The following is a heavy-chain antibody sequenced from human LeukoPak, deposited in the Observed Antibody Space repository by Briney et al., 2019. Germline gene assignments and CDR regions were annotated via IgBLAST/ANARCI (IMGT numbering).Heavy chain of an antibody. CDR1: GFTFSSYE. CDR3: VRDIHSSDYFDY. V-gene: IGHV3-48*03. J-gene: IGHJ4*02. D-gene: IGHD2-2*02. CDR2: ISSTGKTI. Sequence: SGGSLRLSCAASGFTFSSYEMNWVRQAPGKGLEWVSYISSTGKTIYYADSVKGRFTISRDNAKSSLFLQMNSLRAEDTAVYFCVRDIHSSDYFDYWGQGTLVTVSS.